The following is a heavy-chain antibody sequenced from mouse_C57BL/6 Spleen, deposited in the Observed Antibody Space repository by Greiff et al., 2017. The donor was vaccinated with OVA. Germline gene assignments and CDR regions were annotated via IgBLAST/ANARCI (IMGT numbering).Heavy chain of an antibody. CDR2: IWSGGST. CDR1: GFSLTSYG. J-gene: IGHJ4*01. D-gene: IGHD2-10*01. V-gene: IGHV2-2*01. Sequence: QVHVKQSGPGLVQPSQSLSITCTVSGFSLTSYGVHWVRQSPGKGLEWLGVIWSGGSTDYNAAFISSLSISKDNSKSQVFFKRNSLQADDTAIYYCARNLLHVDAMDYWGQGTSVTVSS. CDR3: ARNLLHVDAMDY.